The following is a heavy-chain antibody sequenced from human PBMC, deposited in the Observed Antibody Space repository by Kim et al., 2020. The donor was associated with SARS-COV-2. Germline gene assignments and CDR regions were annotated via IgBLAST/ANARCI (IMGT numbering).Heavy chain of an antibody. J-gene: IGHJ6*02. CDR3: ARDPAPDIVVVPAAMRAYYGMDV. CDR2: IIPIFGTA. CDR1: GGTFSSYA. V-gene: IGHV1-69*13. D-gene: IGHD2-2*01. Sequence: SVKVSCKASGGTFSSYAISWVRQAPGQGLEWMGGIIPIFGTANYAQKFQGRVTITADESTSTAYMELSSLRSEDTAVYYCARDPAPDIVVVPAAMRAYYGMDVWGQGTTVTVSS.